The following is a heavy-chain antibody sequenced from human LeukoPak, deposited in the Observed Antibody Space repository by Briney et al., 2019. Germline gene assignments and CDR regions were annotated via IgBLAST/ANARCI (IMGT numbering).Heavy chain of an antibody. Sequence: GGSLRLSCAASGFTFSSDAMSCVREAPGGGLEWVSAISGSGGSTYYADSMKGRFTISRDNSKNTLYLQMNSLRAEDTAVYYCAKNAYSYGYLDHSSFVDYWGQGTLVTVSS. J-gene: IGHJ4*02. D-gene: IGHD5-18*01. CDR2: ISGSGGST. V-gene: IGHV3-23*01. CDR3: AKNAYSYGYLDHSSFVDY. CDR1: GFTFSSDA.